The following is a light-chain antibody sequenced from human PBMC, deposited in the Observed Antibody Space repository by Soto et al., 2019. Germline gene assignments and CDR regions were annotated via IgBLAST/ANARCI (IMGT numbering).Light chain of an antibody. V-gene: IGLV3-27*01. J-gene: IGLJ2*01. CDR3: YSAADSHVV. Sequence: SYELTQPSSVSVSPGQTARITCSGDVLAKKYARWFQQKPGQAPVLVIYKDSERPSGIPERFSGSSSGTTVTLTISGAQVEDEADYYCYSAADSHVVFGGGTKLTVL. CDR1: VLAKKY. CDR2: KDS.